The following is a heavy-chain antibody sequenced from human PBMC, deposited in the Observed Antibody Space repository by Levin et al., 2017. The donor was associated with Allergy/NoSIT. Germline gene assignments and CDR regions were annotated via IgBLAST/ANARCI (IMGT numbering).Heavy chain of an antibody. V-gene: IGHV4-34*01. CDR2: INHSGST. CDR1: GGSFSGYY. CDR3: ARGRIRDY. Sequence: SCAVYGGSFSGYYWSWIRQPPGKGLEWIGEINHSGSTNYNPSLKSRVTISVDTSKNQFSLKLSSVTAADTAVYYCARGRIRDYWGQGTLVTVSS. J-gene: IGHJ4*02.